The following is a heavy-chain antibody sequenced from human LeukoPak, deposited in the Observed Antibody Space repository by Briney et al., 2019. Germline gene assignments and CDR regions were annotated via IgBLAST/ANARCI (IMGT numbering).Heavy chain of an antibody. Sequence: SETLSLTCTVSGFSISTYSWSWIRQPPGKGLEWVGYIYSSGGTDHNPSLKSRVTMSVDTSTNQLSLKLNSVTAADTAVYYCARAKRWENDAFDIWGQGTLVTVAS. J-gene: IGHJ3*02. D-gene: IGHD1-26*01. CDR1: GFSISTYS. V-gene: IGHV4-59*01. CDR3: ARAKRWENDAFDI. CDR2: IYSSGGT.